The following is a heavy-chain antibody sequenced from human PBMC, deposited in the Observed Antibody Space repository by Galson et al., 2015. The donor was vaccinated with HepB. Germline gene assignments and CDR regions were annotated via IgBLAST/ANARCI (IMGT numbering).Heavy chain of an antibody. CDR1: GFTFSSYG. CDR3: AKDDRVSYDSLTPPFDY. D-gene: IGHD3-22*01. V-gene: IGHV3-30*18. J-gene: IGHJ4*02. CDR2: ISYYGSNK. Sequence: SVRLSCAASGFTFSSYGVHWVRQAPGKGLEWVAVISYYGSNKYYADSVKGRFTISRDNSKNTLYLQMNSLRAEDTAVYYCAKDDRVSYDSLTPPFDYWGQGTLVTVSS.